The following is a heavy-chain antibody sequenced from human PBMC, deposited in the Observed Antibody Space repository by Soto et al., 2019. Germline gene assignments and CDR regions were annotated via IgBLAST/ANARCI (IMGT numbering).Heavy chain of an antibody. Sequence: GGSLRLSCAASGFTFSTYGMHWVRQAPGKGLEWVAVIWYDGSKKHYADSVKGRFTVSRDNSKNTLYLQMNSLRAEDTAVYYCARDPLLRAWYFDLWGRGTLVTVSS. CDR2: IWYDGSKK. CDR1: GFTFSTYG. V-gene: IGHV3-33*01. CDR3: ARDPLLRAWYFDL. D-gene: IGHD3-16*01. J-gene: IGHJ2*01.